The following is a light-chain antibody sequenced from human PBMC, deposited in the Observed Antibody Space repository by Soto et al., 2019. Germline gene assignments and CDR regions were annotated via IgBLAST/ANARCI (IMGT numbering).Light chain of an antibody. Sequence: QSALTQPASVSGSPGQSITISCTGTSSDVGGYNYVSWYQQHPGKAPKLMIYEVSNRPSGLSNRFSGSKSGNTASLTISCLQAEDEDTYYCSSYTSSSTPVVFGGGTKLTVL. V-gene: IGLV2-14*01. J-gene: IGLJ2*01. CDR2: EVS. CDR1: SSDVGGYNY. CDR3: SSYTSSSTPVV.